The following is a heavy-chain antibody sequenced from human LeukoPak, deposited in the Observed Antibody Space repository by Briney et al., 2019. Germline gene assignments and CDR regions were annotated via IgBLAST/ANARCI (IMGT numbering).Heavy chain of an antibody. J-gene: IGHJ5*02. D-gene: IGHD3-9*01. V-gene: IGHV3-11*05. CDR2: ISSSGNYA. CDR3: ARGGYDILTGTSFFDP. Sequence: GGSLRLSCAASGFTFSDNYMSWIRQAPGKGLEWVSYISSSGNYANYANSVKGRFTNSRDNAKNSLYLQMNSLRAEDTAVYYCARGGYDILTGTSFFDPWSQGTLVTVSS. CDR1: GFTFSDNY.